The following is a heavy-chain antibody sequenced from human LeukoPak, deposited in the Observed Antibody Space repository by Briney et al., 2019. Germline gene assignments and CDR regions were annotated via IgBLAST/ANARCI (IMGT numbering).Heavy chain of an antibody. Sequence: GGSLRLSCEASGFTFSSYWMHWVRQVPGKGLMWVSRINTDGSETTYADSVKGRFTISRDNAKNTLYLQMNSLRAEDTAIYYCATYRQVLLPFESWGQGTLVTVSS. J-gene: IGHJ4*02. CDR3: ATYRQVLLPFES. CDR1: GFTFSSYW. D-gene: IGHD2-8*02. CDR2: INTDGSET. V-gene: IGHV3-74*03.